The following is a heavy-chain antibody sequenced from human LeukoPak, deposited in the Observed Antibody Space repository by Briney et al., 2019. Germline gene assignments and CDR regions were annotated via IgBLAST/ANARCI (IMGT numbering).Heavy chain of an antibody. Sequence: SETLSLTCTVSGGSVSSGSYYWSWIRQPPGKGLEWVGNIYYSGSTNYNPSLKSRGTISVDTSRNQFSLKLSSVTAADTAVYYCAREGSSGWDFDYWGQGTLVTVSS. V-gene: IGHV4-61*01. CDR2: IYYSGST. CDR3: AREGSSGWDFDY. J-gene: IGHJ4*02. D-gene: IGHD6-19*01. CDR1: GGSVSSGSYY.